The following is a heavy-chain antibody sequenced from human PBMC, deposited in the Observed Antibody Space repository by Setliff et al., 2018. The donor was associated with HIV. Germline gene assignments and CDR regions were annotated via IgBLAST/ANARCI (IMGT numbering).Heavy chain of an antibody. V-gene: IGHV1-69*02. D-gene: IGHD3-16*01. CDR1: GGTFSDYT. J-gene: IGHJ6*03. CDR3: ARCGAGEWHLYMDV. CDR2: IIPIIGIE. Sequence: SVKVSCKASGGTFSDYTVSWVRQAPGQGLEWMGRIIPIIGIENYAQKFQGRVTITADKSTSTAYMELNSLRSDDTAVYYCARCGAGEWHLYMDVWGKGTAVTVSS.